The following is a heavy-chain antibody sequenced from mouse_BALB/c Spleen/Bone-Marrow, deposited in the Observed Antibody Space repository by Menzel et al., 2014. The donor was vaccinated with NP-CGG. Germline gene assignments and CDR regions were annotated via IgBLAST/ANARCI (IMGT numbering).Heavy chain of an antibody. CDR1: GYTFTSYW. V-gene: IGHV1S127*01. CDR2: IDPSDSYT. Sequence: VKLVESGAELVKPGASVKMSCKPSGYTFTSYWMHWVKQRPGQGLEWIGVIDPSDSYTSYNQKFKGKATLTVDTSSSTAYMQLSSLTSEDSAVYYCTIYYRSFAYWGQGTLVTVSA. J-gene: IGHJ3*01. CDR3: TIYYRSFAY. D-gene: IGHD2-14*01.